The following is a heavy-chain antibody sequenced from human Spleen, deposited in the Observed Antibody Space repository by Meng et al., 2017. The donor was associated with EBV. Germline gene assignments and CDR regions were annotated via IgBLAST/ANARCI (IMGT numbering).Heavy chain of an antibody. J-gene: IGHJ4*02. CDR2: ISSDSTYI. CDR3: AKDCFGAKDS. V-gene: IGHV3-21*02. D-gene: IGHD1-26*01. Sequence: VQLVEPGGGLVQPGGSLRLSCAASGFTFSSYSMNWVRQAPGKGLEWVSSISSDSTYIYYADSLKGRFTISRDNAKNSLHLQMNNVRVEDTAVYYCAKDCFGAKDSWGQGTLVTVSS. CDR1: GFTFSSYS.